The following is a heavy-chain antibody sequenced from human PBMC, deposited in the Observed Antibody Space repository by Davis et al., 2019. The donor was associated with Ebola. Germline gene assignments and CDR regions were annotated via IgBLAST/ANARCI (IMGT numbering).Heavy chain of an antibody. Sequence: GESLKISCAASGFTVSSNHMSWVRQAPGKGLEWVSYISSSGSTIYYADSVKGRFTISRDTSTNTIYLQMNSLRADDTGVYYCARAEDDYGDYRDALDVWGQGTLVTVSS. CDR2: ISSSGSTI. V-gene: IGHV3-48*01. CDR1: GFTVSSNH. CDR3: ARAEDDYGDYRDALDV. D-gene: IGHD4-17*01. J-gene: IGHJ3*01.